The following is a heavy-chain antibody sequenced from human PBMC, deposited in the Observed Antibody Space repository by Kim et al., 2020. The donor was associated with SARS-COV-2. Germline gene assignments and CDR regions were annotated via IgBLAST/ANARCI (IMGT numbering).Heavy chain of an antibody. Sequence: SETLSLTCTVSGGSISSYYWSWIRQPPGKGLEWIGYIYYSGSTNYNPSLKSRVTISVDTSKNQFSLKLSSVTAADTAVYYCARGLGDYYGSGSLFDYWGQGTLVTVSS. CDR2: IYYSGST. J-gene: IGHJ4*02. D-gene: IGHD3-10*01. V-gene: IGHV4-59*01. CDR3: ARGLGDYYGSGSLFDY. CDR1: GGSISSYY.